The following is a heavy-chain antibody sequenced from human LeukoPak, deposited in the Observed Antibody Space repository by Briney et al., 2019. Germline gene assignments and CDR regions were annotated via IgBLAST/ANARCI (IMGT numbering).Heavy chain of an antibody. CDR3: AKGGPTGGNYFDF. CDR2: ISGSGYYS. Sequence: GGSLRLSCAASEFTFDNYAMSWVRQAPGKGLEWVSVISGSGYYSYYADSVKGRFTVSRDNSKTTLYLQMNSLSADDTAVYYCAKGGPTGGNYFDFWGQGTLVTVSS. V-gene: IGHV3-23*01. D-gene: IGHD7-27*01. CDR1: EFTFDNYA. J-gene: IGHJ4*02.